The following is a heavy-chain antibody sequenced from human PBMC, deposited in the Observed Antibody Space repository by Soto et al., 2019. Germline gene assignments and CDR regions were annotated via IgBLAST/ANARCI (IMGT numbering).Heavy chain of an antibody. J-gene: IGHJ4*02. CDR2: ISPHNGNT. CDR3: ARDTGNSFDY. V-gene: IGHV1-18*01. Sequence: HVQLVQSGGELKKPGASVKVSCNTSGYTFNTYFITWVRQAPGQGLEWMGWISPHNGNTNYVEKFQGRVTMTADTITKTAYMELRNLRIDDTAVYYCARDTGNSFDYWGQGTPVTVSS. CDR1: GYTFNTYF.